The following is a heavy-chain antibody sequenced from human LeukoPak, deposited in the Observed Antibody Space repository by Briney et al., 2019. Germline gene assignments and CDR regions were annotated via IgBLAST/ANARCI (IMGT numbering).Heavy chain of an antibody. D-gene: IGHD5-12*01. CDR3: AKDRGPYSGYDSFFDF. CDR2: ISGSGGGT. J-gene: IGHJ4*02. CDR1: GFTFSSYA. Sequence: GGSLRLSCAASGFTFSSYAMSWVRQAPEKGLEWVATISGSGGGTYYADSVRGRFTISRDDSENTLYLQMNSLRAEDTAVYYCAKDRGPYSGYDSFFDFWGRGTLVTVSS. V-gene: IGHV3-23*01.